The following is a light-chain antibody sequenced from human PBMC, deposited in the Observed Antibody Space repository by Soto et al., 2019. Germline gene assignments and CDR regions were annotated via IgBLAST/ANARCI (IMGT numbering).Light chain of an antibody. Sequence: EIVMTQSPATLSVSPGERATLSCRASQSVNINLAWYQQKPGQAPRLLIQGASTRATGTPARFSGSGSGTEFTLTISSLQSEDFAVYYCQQYNNGPPMGTFGGGIKVEIK. CDR3: QQYNNGPPMGT. V-gene: IGKV3-15*01. CDR1: QSVNIN. J-gene: IGKJ4*01. CDR2: GAS.